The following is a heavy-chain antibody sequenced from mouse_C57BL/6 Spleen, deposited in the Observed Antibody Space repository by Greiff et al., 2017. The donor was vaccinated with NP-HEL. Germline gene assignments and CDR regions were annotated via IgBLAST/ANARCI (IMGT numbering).Heavy chain of an antibody. J-gene: IGHJ1*03. D-gene: IGHD1-1*01. Sequence: QVQLQQSGAELVRPGTSVKVSCKASGYSFTNYLIEWVKQRPGQGLEWIGVINPGSGGTNYNEKFKGKATLTADKSSSTAYMQLSSLTSEDSAVYFCARRYGSGDGHFDVWGTGTTVTVSS. CDR1: GYSFTNYL. CDR3: ARRYGSGDGHFDV. V-gene: IGHV1-54*01. CDR2: INPGSGGT.